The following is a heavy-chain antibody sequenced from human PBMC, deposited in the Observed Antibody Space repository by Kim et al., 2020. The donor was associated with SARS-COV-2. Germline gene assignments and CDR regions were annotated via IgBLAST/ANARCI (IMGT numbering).Heavy chain of an antibody. D-gene: IGHD3-3*01. V-gene: IGHV3-30*18. J-gene: IGHJ3*01. Sequence: GGSLRLSCEPSGFTFRYYDMNCVLQAPGKGLEWVSLISEDGSNKFYRDSVKGRFTSSRDNSKNTVFLQMNSPIAEDTALDYSAKDGMELFYSLCCDV. CDR1: GFTFRYYD. CDR3: AKDGMELFYSLCCDV. CDR2: ISEDGSNK.